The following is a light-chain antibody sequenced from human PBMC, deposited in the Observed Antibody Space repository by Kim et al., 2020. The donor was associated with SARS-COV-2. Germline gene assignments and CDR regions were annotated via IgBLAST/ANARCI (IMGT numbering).Light chain of an antibody. V-gene: IGKV3D-15*01. CDR1: QSVGSN. J-gene: IGKJ5*01. Sequence: SPGERATLSCWASQSVGSNLAWYQHQPGRPPRLLIHGASTRATGIPARFSGGGSGTEFTLTISSLQSEDFGIYYCQQYNNWPPGITFGQGTRLEIK. CDR2: GAS. CDR3: QQYNNWPPGIT.